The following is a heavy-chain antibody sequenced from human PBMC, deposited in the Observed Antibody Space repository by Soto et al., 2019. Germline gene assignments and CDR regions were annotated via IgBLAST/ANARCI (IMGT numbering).Heavy chain of an antibody. CDR1: GYTFTSYG. D-gene: IGHD3-16*01. J-gene: IGHJ4*02. CDR3: ARDPYLAYVPRGDLFDY. CDR2: ISAYNGNT. V-gene: IGHV1-18*04. Sequence: ASVEVSCKASGYTFTSYGISWVRQAPGQGLEWMGWISAYNGNTNYAQKLQGRVTMTTDTSTSTAYMELRSLRSDDTAVYYCARDPYLAYVPRGDLFDYWGQGTLVTVSS.